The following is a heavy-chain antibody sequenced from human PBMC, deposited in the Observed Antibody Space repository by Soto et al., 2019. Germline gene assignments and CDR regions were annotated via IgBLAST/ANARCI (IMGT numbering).Heavy chain of an antibody. V-gene: IGHV4-59*01. J-gene: IGHJ5*02. D-gene: IGHD6-6*01. CDR3: ARARVAAPTPYNWFDP. CDR1: GGSISSYY. CDR2: IYYSGST. Sequence: SETLSLTCTVSGGSISSYYWSWIRQPPGKGLEWIGYIYYSGSTNYNPSLQSCVTISVDTSKNQFSLKLSSMTAADTAVYYGARARVAAPTPYNWFDPWGQGTLVTVSS.